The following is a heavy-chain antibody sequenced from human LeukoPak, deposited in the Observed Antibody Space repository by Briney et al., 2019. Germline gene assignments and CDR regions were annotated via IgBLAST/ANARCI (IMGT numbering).Heavy chain of an antibody. CDR2: ISGSGGST. J-gene: IGHJ4*02. Sequence: GGSLRLSCAASGFTFSSYAMSWVRQAPGKGLEWVSGISGSGGSTYDADSVKGRFTISRDNSKNTLYLQMNSLRVEDTAVYYFAKHPYYDSSGYYGYWGQGTLVTVSS. CDR1: GFTFSSYA. D-gene: IGHD3-22*01. V-gene: IGHV3-23*01. CDR3: AKHPYYDSSGYYGY.